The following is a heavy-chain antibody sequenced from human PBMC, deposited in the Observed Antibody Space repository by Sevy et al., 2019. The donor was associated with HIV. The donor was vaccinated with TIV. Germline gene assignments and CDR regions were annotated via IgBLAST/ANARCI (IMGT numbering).Heavy chain of an antibody. CDR1: GGTFSNYA. Sequence: ASVKVSCKASGGTFSNYAISWVRQAPGQGLEWMGGFIPMFDTANYEQKFQGKVTLTADGSTTTAYMELSSLRSDDTAVYYCAGSYFDSSGYSPLYYYGMDVWGQGTTVTVSS. V-gene: IGHV1-69*13. J-gene: IGHJ6*02. CDR2: FIPMFDTA. CDR3: AGSYFDSSGYSPLYYYGMDV. D-gene: IGHD3-22*01.